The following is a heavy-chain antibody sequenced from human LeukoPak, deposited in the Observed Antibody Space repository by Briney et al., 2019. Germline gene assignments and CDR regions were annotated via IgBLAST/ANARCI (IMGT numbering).Heavy chain of an antibody. CDR2: IYTSGST. CDR1: GGTISSGSYY. V-gene: IGHV4-61*02. J-gene: IGHJ3*02. CDR3: ARDYYDSSGYFDAFDI. Sequence: PSETLSLTCTVSGGTISSGSYYWSWIRQPAGKGLEWIGRIYTSGSTNYNPSLKSRFTISVDTSKNQFSLKLSSVTAADTAVYYCARDYYDSSGYFDAFDIWGQGTMVTVSS. D-gene: IGHD3-22*01.